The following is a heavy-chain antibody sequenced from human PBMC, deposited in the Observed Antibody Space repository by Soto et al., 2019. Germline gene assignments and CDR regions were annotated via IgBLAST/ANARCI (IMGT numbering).Heavy chain of an antibody. D-gene: IGHD3-16*02. CDR3: AKDNTPLLGGVIVRSAYFDY. V-gene: IGHV3-23*01. J-gene: IGHJ4*02. CDR1: GFTFSSYA. CDR2: ISGSGGST. Sequence: EVQLLESGGGLVQPGGSLRLSCAASGFTFSSYAMSWVRQAPGKGLEWVSAISGSGGSTSYADSGKGPFTRSRDNSTYTLHLQQNRLRGEDTAVYYCAKDNTPLLGGVIVRSAYFDYWGQGTLVTVSS.